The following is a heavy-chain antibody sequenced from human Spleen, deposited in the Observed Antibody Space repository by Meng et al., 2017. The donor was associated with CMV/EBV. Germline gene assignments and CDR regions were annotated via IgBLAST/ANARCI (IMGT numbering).Heavy chain of an antibody. Sequence: ASVKVSCTASGYTFTDYLLHWVRQVPGQGLDWMGFIVPGSGNTGYAQKFQDTVTMTRDTSTTTVYLELSSLTFEDTAVYYCVREMMCGYFDYWGQGTQVTVSS. CDR3: VREMMCGYFDY. CDR1: GYTFTDYL. J-gene: IGHJ4*02. CDR2: IVPGSGNT. D-gene: IGHD3-16*01. V-gene: IGHV1-46*01.